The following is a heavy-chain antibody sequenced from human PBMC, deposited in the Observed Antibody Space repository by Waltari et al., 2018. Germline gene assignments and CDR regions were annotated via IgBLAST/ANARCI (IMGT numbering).Heavy chain of an antibody. CDR3: ARISKSSSHRHAFDI. J-gene: IGHJ3*02. CDR1: GYSFTSYW. V-gene: IGHV5-51*03. CDR2: IYPGDSDT. Sequence: EVQLVQSGAEVKKPGESLKISCKGSGYSFTSYWIGWVRQMPGKGLEWMGIIYPGDSDTRYSPSFQGQVTISADKSISTAYLQWSSLKASDTAMYYCARISKSSSHRHAFDIWGQGTMVTVSS. D-gene: IGHD6-13*01.